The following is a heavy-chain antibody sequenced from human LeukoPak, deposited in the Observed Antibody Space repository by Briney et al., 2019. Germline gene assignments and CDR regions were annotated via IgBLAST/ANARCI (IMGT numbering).Heavy chain of an antibody. Sequence: GGSLRLSCAASGFTFSSYEMNWVRQAPGKGLERVSYISSSGSTIYYADSVKGRFTISRDNAKNSLYLQMNSLRAEDTAVYYCARDDIVATISQVPYGMDVWGKGTTVTVSS. J-gene: IGHJ6*04. CDR1: GFTFSSYE. V-gene: IGHV3-48*03. CDR2: ISSSGSTI. D-gene: IGHD5-12*01. CDR3: ARDDIVATISQVPYGMDV.